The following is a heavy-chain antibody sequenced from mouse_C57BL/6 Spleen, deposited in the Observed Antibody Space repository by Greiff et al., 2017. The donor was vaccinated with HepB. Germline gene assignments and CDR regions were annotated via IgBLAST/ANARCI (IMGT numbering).Heavy chain of an antibody. D-gene: IGHD1-1*01. Sequence: QVHVKQPGAELVRPGSSVKLSCKASGYTFTSYWMDWVKQRPGQGLEWIGNIYPSDSETHYNQKFKDKATLTVDKSSSTAYMQLSSLTSEDSAVYYCARTVRFFFDYWGQGTTLTVSS. V-gene: IGHV1-61*01. CDR3: ARTVRFFFDY. J-gene: IGHJ2*01. CDR2: IYPSDSET. CDR1: GYTFTSYW.